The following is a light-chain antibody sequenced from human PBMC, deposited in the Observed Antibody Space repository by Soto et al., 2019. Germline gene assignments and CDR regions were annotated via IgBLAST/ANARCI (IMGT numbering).Light chain of an antibody. CDR3: QQSYSPPPIT. J-gene: IGKJ5*01. CDR1: QTISNY. CDR2: AAS. V-gene: IGKV1-39*01. Sequence: MHMTLSPSSLSASVGDRVTMAGRASQTISNYLNWYQKKPGKAPKLPIYAASSLQRGLPSRFSGSGSGTDFTPTIGSLQPQDFATSYCQQSYSPPPITFGQGTRLEIK.